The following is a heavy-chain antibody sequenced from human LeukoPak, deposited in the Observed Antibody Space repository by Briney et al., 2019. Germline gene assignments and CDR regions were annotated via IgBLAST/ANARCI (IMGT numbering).Heavy chain of an antibody. CDR3: ARAIKYDSSGYFFDY. CDR1: GYTFTSYY. CDR2: INPSGGST. V-gene: IGHV1-46*01. J-gene: IGHJ4*02. D-gene: IGHD3-22*01. Sequence: ASVKVSCKASGYTFTSYYMHWVRQAPGQGREWMGIINPSGGSTSYAQKFQGRVTMTRDTSTSTVYMELSSLRSEDTAVYYCARAIKYDSSGYFFDYWGQGTLVTVSS.